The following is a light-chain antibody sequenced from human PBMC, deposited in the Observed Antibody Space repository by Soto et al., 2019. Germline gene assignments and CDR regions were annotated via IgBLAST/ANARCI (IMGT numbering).Light chain of an antibody. V-gene: IGLV2-14*01. CDR3: SSYTSSNTLV. J-gene: IGLJ1*01. Sequence: QDVLTQPASWSGSPGQSITISCTGGSSDIGGYNYVSWFQQHPGKAPKLMIYEVTNRPSGVSNRFSGSKSGSTASLTISGLQAEDEADYYCSSYTSSNTLVFGTGTKVTVL. CDR1: SSDIGGYNY. CDR2: EVT.